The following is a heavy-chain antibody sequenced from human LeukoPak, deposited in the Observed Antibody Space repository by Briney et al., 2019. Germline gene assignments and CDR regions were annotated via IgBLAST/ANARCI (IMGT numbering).Heavy chain of an antibody. CDR3: ARDGMPLSSVGAFDI. V-gene: IGHV3-7*01. CDR1: GFPFNSYW. D-gene: IGHD6-19*01. Sequence: GGSLRLSCAASGFPFNSYWMTWVRQAPGKGLEWVANIKEDGSEKYYVDSVKGRFAISRDDAKNSLFLQMNSLRAEDTAVYYCARDGMPLSSVGAFDIWGQGTMVTVSS. J-gene: IGHJ3*02. CDR2: IKEDGSEK.